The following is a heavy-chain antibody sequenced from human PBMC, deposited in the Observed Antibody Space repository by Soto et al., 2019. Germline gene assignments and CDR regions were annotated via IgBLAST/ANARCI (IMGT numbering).Heavy chain of an antibody. CDR3: ARLTLSSSWYNDY. Sequence: GASVKVSCKTSGYTFSDYGITWVRQAPGQGLEWLAWISDYTTNTNYAPRVQGRITLTTDTSTGTAYMELRSLRSDDTAVYYCARLTLSSSWYNDYWGQGTLVTVS. J-gene: IGHJ4*02. V-gene: IGHV1-18*04. D-gene: IGHD6-13*01. CDR2: ISDYTTNT. CDR1: GYTFSDYG.